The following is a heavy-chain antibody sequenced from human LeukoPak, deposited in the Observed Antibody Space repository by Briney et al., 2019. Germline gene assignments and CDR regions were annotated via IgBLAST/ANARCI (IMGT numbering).Heavy chain of an antibody. CDR3: AREMHSSSWYPYYYGMDV. D-gene: IGHD6-13*01. Sequence: GGSLRLSCAASGFTFSSYAMSWVRQAPGKGLEWVSAISGSGGSTYYADSVKGRFTISRDNSKNTLYLQMNSLRAEDTAVYYCAREMHSSSWYPYYYGMDVWGQGTTVTVSS. CDR2: ISGSGGST. V-gene: IGHV3-23*01. J-gene: IGHJ6*02. CDR1: GFTFSSYA.